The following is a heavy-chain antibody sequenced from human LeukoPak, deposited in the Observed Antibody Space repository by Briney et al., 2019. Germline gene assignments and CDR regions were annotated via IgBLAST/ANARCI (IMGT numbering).Heavy chain of an antibody. J-gene: IGHJ5*02. CDR3: AREPLPYCSSTSCFNNWFDP. Sequence: GGSLRLSCAASEFSVGSNYMTWVRQAPGKGLEWVSLIYSGGSTYYADSLKGRFTISRDNSKNTLYLQMNSLRAADTAVYYCAREPLPYCSSTSCFNNWFDPWGQGTLVTVSS. V-gene: IGHV3-66*01. D-gene: IGHD2-2*01. CDR2: IYSGGST. CDR1: EFSVGSNY.